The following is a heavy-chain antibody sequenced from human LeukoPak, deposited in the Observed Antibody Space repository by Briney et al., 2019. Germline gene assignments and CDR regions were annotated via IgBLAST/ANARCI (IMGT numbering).Heavy chain of an antibody. D-gene: IGHD2-2*01. CDR3: TTLAETIVVVPAAATDYYYYYMDV. Sequence: GGSLRLSXAASGFTFSNAWMSWGRQAPGKGLGCGGRIKSKTDGGATDYAAPVKGRFTISRDDSKNTLYLQMNSLKTEDPAVYYCTTLAETIVVVPAAATDYYYYYMDVWGKGTTVTVSS. V-gene: IGHV3-15*01. CDR1: GFTFSNAW. CDR2: IKSKTDGGAT. J-gene: IGHJ6*03.